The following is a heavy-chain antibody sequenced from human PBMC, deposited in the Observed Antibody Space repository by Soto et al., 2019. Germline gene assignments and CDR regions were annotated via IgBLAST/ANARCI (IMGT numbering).Heavy chain of an antibody. CDR2: IIPIFGTA. CDR3: ARRYCSSTSCYPLRTNWFDP. J-gene: IGHJ5*02. Sequence: SVKVSCKASGGTFSSYAISWVRQAPGQGLEWMGGIIPIFGTANYAQKFQGRVTITADGSTSTAYMELSSLRSEDTAVYYCARRYCSSTSCYPLRTNWFDPWGQGTLVTVSS. V-gene: IGHV1-69*13. D-gene: IGHD2-2*01. CDR1: GGTFSSYA.